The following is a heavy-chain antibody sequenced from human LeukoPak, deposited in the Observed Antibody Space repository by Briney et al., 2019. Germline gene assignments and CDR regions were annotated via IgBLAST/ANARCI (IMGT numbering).Heavy chain of an antibody. J-gene: IGHJ4*02. D-gene: IGHD5-24*01. CDR3: AKWRRWLLQSTRYFDY. V-gene: IGHV3-23*01. CDR1: GFTFSSYA. Sequence: GGSLRLSCAASGFTFSSYAMNWVRQAPGKGLEWVSAISGSGGSTYYADSVKGRFTISRDNSKNTLYLQMNSLRAEDTAVYYCAKWRRWLLQSTRYFDYWGQGTLVTVSS. CDR2: ISGSGGST.